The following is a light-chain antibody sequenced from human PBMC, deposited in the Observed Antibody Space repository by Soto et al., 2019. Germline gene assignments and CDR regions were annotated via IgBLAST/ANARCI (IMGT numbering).Light chain of an antibody. Sequence: QSVLTQPASVSGSPGQSITISCTGTSSDVGGYNYVSWYQQHPGKAPKLMIYDVSNRPSGVSNRFSGSKSGNTASLTISGLQAEDEADYYCSSYTTSGSLVFGGGTKVIVL. CDR3: SSYTTSGSLV. CDR2: DVS. V-gene: IGLV2-14*01. J-gene: IGLJ2*01. CDR1: SSDVGGYNY.